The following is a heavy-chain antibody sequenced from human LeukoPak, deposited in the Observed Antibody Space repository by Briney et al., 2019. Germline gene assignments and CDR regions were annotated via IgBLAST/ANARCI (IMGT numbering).Heavy chain of an antibody. J-gene: IGHJ4*02. V-gene: IGHV3-23*01. D-gene: IGHD6-13*01. CDR2: ISDSGTTT. CDR1: GFTFKSYA. CDR3: AKDKAAAPTPYYFDY. Sequence: GSLRLSSAASGFTFKSYAMSWVRQAPGQGLEWGSGISDSGTTTHYAVSVKGRFTIATDNSKNTLDLQMHSLRAEDTAVYYCAKDKAAAPTPYYFDYWGQGSLVTVSS.